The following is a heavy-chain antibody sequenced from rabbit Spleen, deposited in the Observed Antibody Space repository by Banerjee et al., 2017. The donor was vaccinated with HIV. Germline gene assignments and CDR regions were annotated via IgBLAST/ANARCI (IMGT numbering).Heavy chain of an antibody. CDR1: GISFGISDY. CDR2: IYTGDGST. V-gene: IGHV1S40*01. Sequence: QSLEESGGGLVQPEGSLTLTCTASGISFGISDYMCWVRQAPGKGLEWIGCIYTGDGSTAYASWAKGRFTVSKTSSTTVTLQLNSLTAADTATYFCARGSAAMTMVITGYYLSLWGPGTLVTVS. CDR3: ARGSAAMTMVITGYYLSL. D-gene: IGHD2-1*01. J-gene: IGHJ4*01.